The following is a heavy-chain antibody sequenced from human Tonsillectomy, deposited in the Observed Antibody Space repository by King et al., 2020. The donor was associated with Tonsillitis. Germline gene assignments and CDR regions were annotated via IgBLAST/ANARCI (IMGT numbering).Heavy chain of an antibody. Sequence: VQLQESGPGLVKPSETLSLTCTVSGGSISSYYWSWIRQPPGKGLEWIGYIYYSGSTNYNPSLKSRDTISVDTSKNQFSLKLSSVTAADTAVYYCARVKVEWELRFDYWGQGTLVTVSS. V-gene: IGHV4-59*01. D-gene: IGHD1-26*01. J-gene: IGHJ4*02. CDR3: ARVKVEWELRFDY. CDR2: IYYSGST. CDR1: GGSISSYY.